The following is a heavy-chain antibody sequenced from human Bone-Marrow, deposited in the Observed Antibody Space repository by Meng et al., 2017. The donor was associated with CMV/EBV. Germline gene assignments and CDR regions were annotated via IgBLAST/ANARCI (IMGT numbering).Heavy chain of an antibody. CDR1: GFTFSSYS. V-gene: IGHV3-21*01. CDR2: ISSSSSYI. CDR3: ARDETGYCSSTSCHTPDYYYYYGMDV. J-gene: IGHJ6*02. D-gene: IGHD2-2*01. Sequence: LSLTCAASGFTFSSYSMNWVRQAPGKGLEWVSSISSSSSYIYYSDSVKDRFTISRDNSKNSLYLQMNSLRAEDTALYYCARDETGYCSSTSCHTPDYYYYYGMDVWGQGTTVTVSS.